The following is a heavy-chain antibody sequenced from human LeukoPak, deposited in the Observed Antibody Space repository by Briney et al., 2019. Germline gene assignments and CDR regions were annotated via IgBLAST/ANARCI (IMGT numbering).Heavy chain of an antibody. V-gene: IGHV4-39*07. CDR1: GGSISSYY. Sequence: SETLSLTCTVSGGSISSYYWGWIRQPPGKGLEWIGSIYYTGSSYYNPSLKSRVTISVDTSKNQFSLKLSSVTAADTAVYYCARGVTDCSSTSRYLLKYYYYYYMDVWGKGTTVTISS. D-gene: IGHD2-2*01. CDR2: IYYTGSS. CDR3: ARGVTDCSSTSRYLLKYYYYYYMDV. J-gene: IGHJ6*03.